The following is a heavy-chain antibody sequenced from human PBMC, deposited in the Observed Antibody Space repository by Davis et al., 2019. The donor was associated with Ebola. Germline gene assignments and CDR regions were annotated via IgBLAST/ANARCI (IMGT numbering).Heavy chain of an antibody. V-gene: IGHV4-39*01. CDR3: ARTGYNVFY. Sequence: MPSETLSLTCTVSGGSLSTSSFYWAWIRQSPGKGLEWIVSIYYSGSAYYKPSLKSRVTMSVDRSKDQFSLKVNSVTAADTAVYYCARTGYNVFYWGQGTLVTVS. CDR1: GGSLSTSSFY. CDR2: IYYSGSA. D-gene: IGHD5-24*01. J-gene: IGHJ4*02.